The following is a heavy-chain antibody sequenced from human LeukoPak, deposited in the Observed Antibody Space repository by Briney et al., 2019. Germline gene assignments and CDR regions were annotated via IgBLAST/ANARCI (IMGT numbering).Heavy chain of an antibody. CDR2: INPDRGGT. CDR3: ARPFIETPSLGALDY. J-gene: IGHJ4*02. Sequence: ASVKVSCKASGYTFTDYYMHWVRPAPGQGLEWMGCINPDRGGTNYAQNFQGRVTMTRDTSISTAYMELSRLGSDDTAVYYCARPFIETPSLGALDYWGQGTLVTVSS. CDR1: GYTFTDYY. D-gene: IGHD4-23*01. V-gene: IGHV1-2*02.